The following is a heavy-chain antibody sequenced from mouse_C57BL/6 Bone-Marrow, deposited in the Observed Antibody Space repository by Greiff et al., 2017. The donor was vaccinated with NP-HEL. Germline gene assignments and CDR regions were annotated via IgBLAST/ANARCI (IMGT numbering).Heavy chain of an antibody. CDR3: ARKGESIYDGYAY. CDR2: IWSGGST. J-gene: IGHJ3*01. V-gene: IGHV2-2*01. D-gene: IGHD2-3*01. CDR1: GFSLTSYG. Sequence: VKLMESGPGLVQPSQSLSITCTVSGFSLTSYGVHWVRQSPGKGLEWLGVIWSGGSTDYNAAFISRLSISKDNSKSQVFFKMNSLQADDTAIYYCARKGESIYDGYAYWGQGTLVTVSA.